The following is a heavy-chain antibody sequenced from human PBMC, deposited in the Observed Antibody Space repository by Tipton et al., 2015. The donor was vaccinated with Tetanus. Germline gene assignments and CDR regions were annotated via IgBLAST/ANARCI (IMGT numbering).Heavy chain of an antibody. CDR3: ARGGRDAYDNPLGAFDV. J-gene: IGHJ3*01. D-gene: IGHD3-10*01. Sequence: TLSLTCTVSGSSITSTTHYWGWLRQAPGKGLEWIGIIYYSGSTYYNASLRSRVTISVDTSKNQFSLQLRSVTAADTAVYYCARGGRDAYDNPLGAFDVWGLGTTVAVSS. CDR1: GSSITSTTHY. V-gene: IGHV4-39*01. CDR2: IYYSGST.